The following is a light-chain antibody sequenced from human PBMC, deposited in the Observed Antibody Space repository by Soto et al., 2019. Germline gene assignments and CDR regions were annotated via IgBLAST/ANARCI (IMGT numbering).Light chain of an antibody. J-gene: IGKJ2*01. CDR1: QSVSSSK. CDR2: GAS. CDR3: QQYGSSPTT. Sequence: EIVLTQSPGTLSLSPGERATLSCRASQSVSSSKLAWYQRKPGQAPRLLIYGASRRATGIPDRFSGSGSGTAFALTIRRLEPEDFALSFCQQYGSSPTTCGQGNKLEIK. V-gene: IGKV3-20*01.